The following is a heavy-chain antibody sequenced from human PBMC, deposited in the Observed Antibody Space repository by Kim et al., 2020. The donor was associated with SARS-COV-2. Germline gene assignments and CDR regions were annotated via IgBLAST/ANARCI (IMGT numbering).Heavy chain of an antibody. D-gene: IGHD1-20*01. CDR1: GYTFTAYY. V-gene: IGHV1-46*01. Sequence: ASVKVSCKPSGYTFTAYYIHWVRQAPGQGLEWMGVINPSGGSTTYAESFQGRVTMTRDTSTSTVYMELSSLKSEDTAVYYCARFITGTASYDYYYMDVWGRGTAVTVPS. CDR3: ARFITGTASYDYYYMDV. J-gene: IGHJ6*02. CDR2: INPSGGST.